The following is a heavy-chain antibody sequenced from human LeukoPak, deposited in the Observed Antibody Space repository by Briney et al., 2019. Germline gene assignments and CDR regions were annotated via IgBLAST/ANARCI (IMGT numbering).Heavy chain of an antibody. CDR2: ISSSSYI. Sequence: GGSLRLSCAASGFTFSSYSMNWVRQAPGKGLEWVSSISSSSYIYYADSVKGRFTISRDNAKNSLYLQMNSLRAEDTAVYYCARDSREYSYGFDYWGQGTLVTVSS. CDR3: ARDSREYSYGFDY. CDR1: GFTFSSYS. J-gene: IGHJ4*02. D-gene: IGHD5-18*01. V-gene: IGHV3-21*01.